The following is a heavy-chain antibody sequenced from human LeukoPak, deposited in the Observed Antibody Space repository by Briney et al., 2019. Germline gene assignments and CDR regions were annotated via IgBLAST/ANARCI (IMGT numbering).Heavy chain of an antibody. J-gene: IGHJ4*02. CDR2: ITSSGTYI. CDR1: GFTFSDYS. CDR3: ARDRVNIVVVSASEY. D-gene: IGHD2-21*01. V-gene: IGHV3-21*01. Sequence: PGGSLRLSCAASGFTFSDYSMNWVRQAPGKGLEWVSSITSSGTYIYYADSVKGRFTISRVNAKNSLYLQMNNLRAEDTAVYYCARDRVNIVVVSASEYWGQGTLVTVSS.